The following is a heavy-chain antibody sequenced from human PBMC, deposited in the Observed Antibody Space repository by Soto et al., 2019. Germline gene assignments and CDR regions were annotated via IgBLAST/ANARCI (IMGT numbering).Heavy chain of an antibody. V-gene: IGHV1-69*02. CDR3: GLRTGHCISLAA. J-gene: IGHJ5*02. CDR1: GDTTSSYT. Sequence: QVQLLQPGAEVEKPGSSVKVSCKVSGDTTSSYTIGWVRQSPRQGLEWMGNIVPMIGKVDYAQKFQGRLSITADKSTRTVYLELSSLRPEATAVYFCGLRTGHCISLAALGQGTRVTVYS. CDR2: IVPMIGKV. D-gene: IGHD3-16*02.